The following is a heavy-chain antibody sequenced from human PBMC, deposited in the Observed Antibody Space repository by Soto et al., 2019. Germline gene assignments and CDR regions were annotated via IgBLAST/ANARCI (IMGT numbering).Heavy chain of an antibody. CDR2: INAGNGNT. J-gene: IGHJ6*02. CDR3: ARDLKDCYGMDV. CDR1: GYTFTSYA. Sequence: ASVKVSCKASGYTFTSYAMHWVRQAPGQRLEWMGWINAGNGNTKYSQKFQGRVTITRDTSASTAYMELSSLRSEDTAVYYCARDLKDCYGMDVWGQGTTVTVSS. D-gene: IGHD3-9*01. V-gene: IGHV1-3*01.